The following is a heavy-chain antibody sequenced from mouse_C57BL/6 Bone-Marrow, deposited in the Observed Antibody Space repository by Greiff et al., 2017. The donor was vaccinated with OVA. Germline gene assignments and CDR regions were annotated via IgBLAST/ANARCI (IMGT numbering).Heavy chain of an antibody. D-gene: IGHD1-1*01. Sequence: EVQLQQSGPELVKPGASVKISCKASGYTFTDYYMNWVKQSHGKSLEWIGDINPNNGGTSYNQKFKGKATLTVDKSSSTAYMELRSLTSEDSAVYYCARGEDYYGSSPPWFAYWGQGTLVTVSA. CDR1: GYTFTDYY. CDR2: INPNNGGT. J-gene: IGHJ3*01. V-gene: IGHV1-26*01. CDR3: ARGEDYYGSSPPWFAY.